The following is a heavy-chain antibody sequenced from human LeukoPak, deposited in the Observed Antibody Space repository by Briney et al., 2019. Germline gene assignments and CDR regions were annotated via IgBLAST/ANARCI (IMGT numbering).Heavy chain of an antibody. CDR3: ARDHEGYCSSTSCLHYYVDV. D-gene: IGHD2-2*01. CDR1: GYTFTGYY. V-gene: IGHV1-2*02. CDR2: INPNSGGT. J-gene: IGHJ6*03. Sequence: ASVKVSCKASGYTFTGYYMHWVRQAPGQGLEWMGWINPNSGGTNYAQKFQGRVTMTRDTSISTAYMELSRLRSDDTAVYYCARDHEGYCSSTSCLHYYVDVWGKGTTVTVSS.